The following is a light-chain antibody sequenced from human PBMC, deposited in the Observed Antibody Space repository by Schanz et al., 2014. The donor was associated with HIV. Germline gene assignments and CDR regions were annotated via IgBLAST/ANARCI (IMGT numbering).Light chain of an antibody. CDR3: QQSNTFPYT. CDR2: RAS. J-gene: IGKJ2*01. CDR1: QYISSW. V-gene: IGKV1-5*03. Sequence: DIQMTQSPSTLSASIGDGVTITCRASQYISSWLAWYQQKPGQAPNLLIYRASTLETGVSSRFSGSGSGTEFALTISSLQPDDFATYYCQQSNTFPYTFGQGTKLESK.